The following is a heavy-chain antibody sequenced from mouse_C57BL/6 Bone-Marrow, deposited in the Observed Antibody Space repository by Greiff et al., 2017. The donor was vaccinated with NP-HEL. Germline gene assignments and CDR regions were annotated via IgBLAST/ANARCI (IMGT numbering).Heavy chain of an antibody. CDR2: INSDGGST. Sequence: EVKLVESGGGLVQPGESLKLSCESNEYEFPSHDMSWVRKTPEKRLELVAAINSDGGSTYYLETMERRFIISRDNHKKTLYLQMSSLRSEDTALYYCARDSPLIYYYGSSYPAWFAYWGQGTLVTVSA. CDR1: EYEFPSHD. V-gene: IGHV5-2*01. D-gene: IGHD1-1*01. CDR3: ARDSPLIYYYGSSYPAWFAY. J-gene: IGHJ3*01.